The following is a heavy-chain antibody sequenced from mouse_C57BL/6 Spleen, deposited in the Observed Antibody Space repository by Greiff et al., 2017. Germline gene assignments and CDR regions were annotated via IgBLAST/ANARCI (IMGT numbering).Heavy chain of an antibody. V-gene: IGHV1-64*01. CDR3: ARSGGYYYGSSYDFDY. Sequence: QVQLQQPGAELVKPGASVKLSCKASGYTFTSYWMHWVKQTPGQGRAWIGMIHPNSGSTNYNDKFKSKATLTVDKSSRTAYMQLSSLTSEDSAVYYWARSGGYYYGSSYDFDYWSQGTTLTVSS. CDR2: IHPNSGST. J-gene: IGHJ2*01. D-gene: IGHD1-1*01. CDR1: GYTFTSYW.